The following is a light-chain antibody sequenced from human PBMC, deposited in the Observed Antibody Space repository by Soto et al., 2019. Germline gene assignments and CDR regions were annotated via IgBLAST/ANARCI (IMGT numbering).Light chain of an antibody. J-gene: IGKJ1*01. CDR3: QQYNSYPWT. V-gene: IGKV1-5*01. CDR1: QSISSW. Sequence: DIQMTQSPSTLSSSVGDRVTITCRASQSISSWLVSYQQKPGKAPKLLIYDASSLETGVPSRFSGSGSGTEFTLTISRLQPDDFATYYCQQYNSYPWTFGQGTKVEIK. CDR2: DAS.